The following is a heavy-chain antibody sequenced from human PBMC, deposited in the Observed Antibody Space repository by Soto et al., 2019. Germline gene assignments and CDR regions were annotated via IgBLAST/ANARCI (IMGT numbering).Heavy chain of an antibody. CDR1: GGSISSSSYY. D-gene: IGHD5-18*01. J-gene: IGHJ6*02. CDR2: IYYSGST. V-gene: IGHV4-39*01. Sequence: SETLSLTCTVSGGSISSSSYYWGWIRQPPGKGLEWIGSIYYSGSTYYNPSLKSRVTISVDTSKNQFSLKLSSVTAADTAVYYCARRSASYGHYYYYGMDVWGQGTTVTVSS. CDR3: ARRSASYGHYYYYGMDV.